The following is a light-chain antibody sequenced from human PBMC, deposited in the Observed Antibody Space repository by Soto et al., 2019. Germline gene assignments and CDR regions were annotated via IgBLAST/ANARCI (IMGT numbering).Light chain of an antibody. CDR2: DAS. CDR3: QQRSSWPPADFT. CDR1: QSVSTS. J-gene: IGKJ3*01. V-gene: IGKV3-11*01. Sequence: VLTQSPATLSLSPGERATLSCRASQSVSTSLAWYQQKPDQAPRLLIYDASNRATGIPARFSGSGSGTDFSLTISSLEPDDYAVYYCQQRSSWPPADFTFGPGTKVEIK.